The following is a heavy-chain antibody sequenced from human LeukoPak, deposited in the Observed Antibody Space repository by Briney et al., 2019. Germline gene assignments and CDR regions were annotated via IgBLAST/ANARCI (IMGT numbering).Heavy chain of an antibody. J-gene: IGHJ3*02. CDR1: GFTLTNYN. V-gene: IGHV1-46*01. CDR2: INPSGGST. Sequence: GASVKVSCKASGFTLTNYNMHWVRQAPGQRLEWMGIINPSGGSTNYAQNFQGRVTMTRDTSTSTVYMELSSLRSEDTAVYYCARVRDGYNDAYDIWGQGTMVTVPS. D-gene: IGHD5-24*01. CDR3: ARVRDGYNDAYDI.